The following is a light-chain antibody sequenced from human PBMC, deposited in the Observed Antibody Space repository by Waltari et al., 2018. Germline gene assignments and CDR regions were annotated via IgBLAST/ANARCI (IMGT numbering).Light chain of an antibody. Sequence: QAALTQPRSVSGSPGQSVTIPCPGASSDIGGYNYVPWYQQHPGTAPKLMIYEVSKRPSGVSDRFSGSKSGYTASLTISGLQAEDEADYYCCSYAGSFTFIFGAGTRLTVL. V-gene: IGLV2-11*01. CDR1: SSDIGGYNY. J-gene: IGLJ1*01. CDR3: CSYAGSFTFI. CDR2: EVS.